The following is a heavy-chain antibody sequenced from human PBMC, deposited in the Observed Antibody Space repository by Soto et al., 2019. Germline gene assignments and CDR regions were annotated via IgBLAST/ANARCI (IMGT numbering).Heavy chain of an antibody. J-gene: IGHJ4*02. V-gene: IGHV3-30*18. D-gene: IGHD2-2*01. CDR2: ISYDGSNK. CDR3: AKRAPAIVVPAAASFDY. Sequence: QVQLVESGGGVVQPGRSLRISCAASGFTFSSYGMHWVRQAPGTGLEWVAVISYDGSNKYYADSVKGRFTISRDNSKNPLYLQMNSLRAEDTAVYYCAKRAPAIVVPAAASFDYWGQGTLVTVSS. CDR1: GFTFSSYG.